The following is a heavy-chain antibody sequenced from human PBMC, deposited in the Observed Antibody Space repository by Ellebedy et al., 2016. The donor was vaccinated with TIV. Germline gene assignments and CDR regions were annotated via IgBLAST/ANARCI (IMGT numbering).Heavy chain of an antibody. D-gene: IGHD3-9*01. V-gene: IGHV3-48*04. CDR2: ISSSGTLI. CDR1: GFTFSSYS. Sequence: GGSLRLXCAASGFTFSSYSMNWVRQAPGKGLEWISYISSSGTLIYYADSVKGRFTISRDDAKKSLNLQMNSLRAEDTALYYCVKATVLGHSNGYSYYMDVWGKGTTVTISS. J-gene: IGHJ6*03. CDR3: VKATVLGHSNGYSYYMDV.